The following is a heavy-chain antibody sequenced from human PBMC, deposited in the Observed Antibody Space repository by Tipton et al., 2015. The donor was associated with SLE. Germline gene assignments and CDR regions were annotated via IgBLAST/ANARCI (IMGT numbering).Heavy chain of an antibody. V-gene: IGHV1-18*01. Sequence: QLVQSGAEVKKPGASVKVSCKASGYTFTSYGINWVRQAPGQGLEWMGWISGYNGNTNYAQKFQGRVTMTTDTSTSTAYMELRSLISDDTAVYYCARGAYYFGSGSYSPFDSWGQGTLVTVSS. J-gene: IGHJ4*02. CDR1: GYTFTSYG. CDR2: ISGYNGNT. CDR3: ARGAYYFGSGSYSPFDS. D-gene: IGHD3-10*01.